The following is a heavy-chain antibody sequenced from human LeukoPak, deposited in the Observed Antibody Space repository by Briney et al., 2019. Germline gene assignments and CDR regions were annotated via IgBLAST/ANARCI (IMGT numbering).Heavy chain of an antibody. CDR1: GFTFSSYG. Sequence: GGTLRLSCAASGFTFSSYGTSWVRQAPGKGLEWVSAISGSGGSTYYAESVKGRFTISRDNSKNTLYLQMNSLRAEDTAVYYCAKGELERRTSYYMDVWGKGTTVTISS. J-gene: IGHJ6*03. CDR2: ISGSGGST. V-gene: IGHV3-23*01. CDR3: AKGELERRTSYYMDV. D-gene: IGHD1-1*01.